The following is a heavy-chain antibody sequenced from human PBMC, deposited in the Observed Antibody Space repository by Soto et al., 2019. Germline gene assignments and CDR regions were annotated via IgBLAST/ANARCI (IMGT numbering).Heavy chain of an antibody. CDR3: ARDHHRYSGYDYVDY. D-gene: IGHD5-12*01. CDR2: ISSSSSYT. V-gene: IGHV3-11*05. Sequence: QVQLVESGGGLVKPGGSLRLSCAASGFTFSDYYMSWIRQAPGKGLEWVSYISSSSSYTNYADSVKGRFTISRDNAKNSLYLQMNSLRGEDPAVYYCARDHHRYSGYDYVDYWGQGTLVTVSS. CDR1: GFTFSDYY. J-gene: IGHJ4*02.